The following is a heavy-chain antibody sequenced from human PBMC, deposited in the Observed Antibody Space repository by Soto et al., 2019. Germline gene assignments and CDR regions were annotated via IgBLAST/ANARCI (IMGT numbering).Heavy chain of an antibody. V-gene: IGHV1-69*13. Sequence: SVKVSCKASGGTFSSYAISWVRQAPGQGLEWMGGIIPIFGTANYAQKFQGRVTITADESTSTAYMELSSLRSEDTAVYYCARGGGYSYGYFAGRPFDYWGQGTLVTVSS. D-gene: IGHD5-18*01. CDR1: GGTFSSYA. CDR3: ARGGGYSYGYFAGRPFDY. J-gene: IGHJ4*02. CDR2: IIPIFGTA.